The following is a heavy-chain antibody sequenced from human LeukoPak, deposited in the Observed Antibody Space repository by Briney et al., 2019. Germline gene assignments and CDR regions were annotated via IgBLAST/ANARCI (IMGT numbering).Heavy chain of an antibody. CDR3: AKFISRYPVVVGDAFDI. V-gene: IGHV3-23*01. CDR2: ISGSGGST. CDR1: GFTVSSNY. D-gene: IGHD2-21*01. Sequence: PGGSLRLSCAASGFTVSSNYMSWVRQAPGKGLEWVSAISGSGGSTYYADSVKGRFTISRDNSKNTLYLQMNSLRAEDTAVYYCAKFISRYPVVVGDAFDIWGQGTMVTVSS. J-gene: IGHJ3*02.